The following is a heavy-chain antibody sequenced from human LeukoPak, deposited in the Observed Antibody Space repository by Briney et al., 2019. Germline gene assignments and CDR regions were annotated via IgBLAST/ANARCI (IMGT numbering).Heavy chain of an antibody. CDR1: GFTFSSYA. Sequence: GGSLRLSCAASGFTFSSYAMHWVRQAPGKGLEWVAVISYDGSNKYYADSVKGRFTISGDNAKNSLYLQMNSLRAEDTAVYYCARAVTTFAFDIWGQGIMVTVSS. CDR2: ISYDGSNK. V-gene: IGHV3-30-3*01. J-gene: IGHJ3*02. D-gene: IGHD4-17*01. CDR3: ARAVTTFAFDI.